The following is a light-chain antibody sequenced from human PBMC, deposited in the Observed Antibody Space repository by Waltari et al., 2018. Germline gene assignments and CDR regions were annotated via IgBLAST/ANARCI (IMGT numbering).Light chain of an antibody. V-gene: IGLV2-14*03. Sequence: QSALTQPASVSGSPGQSITISCTGTSSDVGGHNYVSWYQQHPSKAPRLMLFDVITRRSVFSTRFSGSKSGNTAFLTISGLQAKDEADYYCSSYTSTSTRYLFGTGTKVTVL. CDR1: SSDVGGHNY. CDR2: DVI. CDR3: SSYTSTSTRYL. J-gene: IGLJ1*01.